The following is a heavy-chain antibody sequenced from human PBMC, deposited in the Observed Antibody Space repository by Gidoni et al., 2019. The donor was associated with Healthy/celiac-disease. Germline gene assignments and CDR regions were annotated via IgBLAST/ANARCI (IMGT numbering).Heavy chain of an antibody. CDR1: GFTFSSYS. CDR2: ISSSSSTI. V-gene: IGHV3-48*01. D-gene: IGHD6-13*01. CDR3: ARWSGSSWFDY. J-gene: IGHJ4*02. Sequence: EVQLVESGGGLVQPGGSLSISCAPVGFTFSSYSMNWVLQAPGKGLEWVSYISSSSSTINYADSGKGRFTISRDNAKNSLYLQMNSLRAEDTAVYYCARWSGSSWFDYWGQGTLVTVSS.